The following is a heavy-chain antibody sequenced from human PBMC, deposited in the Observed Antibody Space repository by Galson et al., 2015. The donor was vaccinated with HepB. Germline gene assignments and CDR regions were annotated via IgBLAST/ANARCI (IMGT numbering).Heavy chain of an antibody. CDR1: GFPFSSYS. CDR2: ISASGSTI. CDR3: ARESTDGYSGYPEY. J-gene: IGHJ4*02. V-gene: IGHV3-48*04. D-gene: IGHD5-24*01. Sequence: SLRLSCAASGFPFSSYSMNWVRQAPGKGLEWVSFISASGSTIFYSDSVKGRFIISRDNAENSLYLQMNSLRVEDTAVYYCARESTDGYSGYPEYWGQGTLVTVSS.